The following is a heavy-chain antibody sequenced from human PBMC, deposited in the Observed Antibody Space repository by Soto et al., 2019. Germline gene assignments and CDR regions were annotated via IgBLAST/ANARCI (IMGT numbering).Heavy chain of an antibody. Sequence: XGTLSLTGVVSGDSISSYHWSWIRQSSGKGLEWIGRIHSSGSTQYNPSLKSRVTMSVDMSKNQFSLRVTSVSAADTAIYYCARGIAALSWCWFDPWGQGALITFSS. J-gene: IGHJ5*02. CDR2: IHSSGST. V-gene: IGHV4-4*07. CDR3: ARGIAALSWCWFDP. D-gene: IGHD6-13*01. CDR1: GDSISSYH.